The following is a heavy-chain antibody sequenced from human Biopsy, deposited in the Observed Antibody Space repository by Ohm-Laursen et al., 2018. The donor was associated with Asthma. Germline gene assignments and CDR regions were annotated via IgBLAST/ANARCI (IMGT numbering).Heavy chain of an antibody. CDR1: YGSITSGGYS. V-gene: IGHV4-31*03. D-gene: IGHD3-22*01. Sequence: SETLSLTCTVSYGSITSGGYSWTWIRQHPGKGLEWIGFIYYSGSTYYNPSLKSRVSISIDTSKNQFSLKLSSVTAADTAVYYCARAQDYYDSRGYYRSFDYWGQGTLVTVSS. CDR3: ARAQDYYDSRGYYRSFDY. J-gene: IGHJ4*02. CDR2: IYYSGST.